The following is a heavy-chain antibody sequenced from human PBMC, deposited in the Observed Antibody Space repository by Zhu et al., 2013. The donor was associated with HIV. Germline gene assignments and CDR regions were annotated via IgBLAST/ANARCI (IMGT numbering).Heavy chain of an antibody. J-gene: IGHJ4*02. CDR1: GYTFTSYY. CDR3: ARDPPRAVTGTTGAY. Sequence: QVQLVQSGAEVKKPGASVKVSCKASGYTFTSYYMHWVRQAPGQGLEWMGIINPSGGSTSYAQKFQGRVTMTRDTSTSTVYMELSSLRSEDTAVYYCARDPPRAVTGTTGAYWGQGTLVTVSS. V-gene: IGHV1-46*01. D-gene: IGHD1-20*01. CDR2: INPSGGST.